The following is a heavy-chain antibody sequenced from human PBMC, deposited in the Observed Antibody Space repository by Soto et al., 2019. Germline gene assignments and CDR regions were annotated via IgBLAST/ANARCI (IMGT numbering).Heavy chain of an antibody. D-gene: IGHD1-26*01. Sequence: QVRLQESGPGLVKPSETLSLSCLVSGDSVGNGPYYWSWIRQSPGEGLEWIAYIYYSGSTNVNPSLESRVNISIGMSKNQFCLELRSVTGADAAVYFCARVGSSCHSGGCYYYYGLGVWGQGTTVAISS. CDR1: GDSVGNGPYY. CDR2: IYYSGST. V-gene: IGHV4-61*01. CDR3: ARVGSSCHSGGCYYYYGLGV. J-gene: IGHJ6*02.